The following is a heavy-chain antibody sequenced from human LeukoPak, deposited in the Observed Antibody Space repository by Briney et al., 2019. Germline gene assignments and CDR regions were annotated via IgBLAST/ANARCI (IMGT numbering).Heavy chain of an antibody. J-gene: IGHJ4*02. Sequence: ASVKVSCKASGYTFTSYGISWVRQAPGQGLEWMGWIIAYNGNTNYAQKLQGRVTITRDTSASTAYMELSSLRSEDMAVYYCAREDSYSSSSAFDYWGQGTLVTVPS. D-gene: IGHD6-6*01. CDR2: IIAYNGNT. V-gene: IGHV1-18*03. CDR3: AREDSYSSSSAFDY. CDR1: GYTFTSYG.